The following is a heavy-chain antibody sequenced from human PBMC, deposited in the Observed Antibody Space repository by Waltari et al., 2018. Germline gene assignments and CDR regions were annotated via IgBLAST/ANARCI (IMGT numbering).Heavy chain of an antibody. CDR1: GGTFTNYA. CDR2: IVPILDMT. D-gene: IGHD2-21*02. Sequence: QVQLVQSGAEARKPGSSVRVSCKASGGTFTNYAISWVRLAPGQGLDWMGRIVPILDMTDYAQRFQGRVTITADESTSTAYMELTSLRSEDTAVYYCARAPTDTVVFDIWGQGTLVTVSS. J-gene: IGHJ4*02. V-gene: IGHV1-69*04. CDR3: ARAPTDTVVFDI.